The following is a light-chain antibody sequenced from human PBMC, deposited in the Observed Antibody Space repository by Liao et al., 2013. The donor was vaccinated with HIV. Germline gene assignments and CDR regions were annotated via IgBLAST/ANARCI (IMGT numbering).Light chain of an antibody. J-gene: IGLJ2*01. CDR3: QAGTSALVWY. CDR2: QDT. V-gene: IGLV3-1*01. CDR1: KLGDKY. Sequence: SYELTQAPSVSVSPGQTARITCSGDKLGDKYVSWYQQRPGRSPVLVIYQDTKRPPGIPERFSGSNSGNTATLSVSGTQAMDEADYFCQAGTSALVWYFGGGTTLTVL.